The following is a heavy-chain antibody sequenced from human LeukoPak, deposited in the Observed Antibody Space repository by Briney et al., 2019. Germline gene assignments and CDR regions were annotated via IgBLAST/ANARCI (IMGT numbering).Heavy chain of an antibody. D-gene: IGHD3-10*01. Sequence: SETLSLTCTVSGGSISSGDYYWSWIRQPPGKGVEGIGFIYYSGSTYYNPSLKSRVTISVDTSKNQFSLKLSSVTAADTAVYYCARGEGRYGSGSYLDFDYWGQGTLVTVSS. J-gene: IGHJ4*02. CDR2: IYYSGST. CDR1: GGSISSGDYY. V-gene: IGHV4-30-4*01. CDR3: ARGEGRYGSGSYLDFDY.